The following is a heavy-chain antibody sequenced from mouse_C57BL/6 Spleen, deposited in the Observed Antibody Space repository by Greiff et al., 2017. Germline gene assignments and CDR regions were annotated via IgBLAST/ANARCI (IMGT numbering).Heavy chain of an antibody. V-gene: IGHV1-22*01. Sequence: EVKLQESGPELVKPGASVKMSCKASGYTFTDYNMHWVKQSHGKSLEWIGYINPNNGGTSYNQKFKGKATLTVNKSSSTAYMELRSLTSEDSAVYYCARLVTYDYGDYFDYWGQGTTLTVSS. CDR1: GYTFTDYN. D-gene: IGHD2-4*01. CDR3: ARLVTYDYGDYFDY. J-gene: IGHJ2*01. CDR2: INPNNGGT.